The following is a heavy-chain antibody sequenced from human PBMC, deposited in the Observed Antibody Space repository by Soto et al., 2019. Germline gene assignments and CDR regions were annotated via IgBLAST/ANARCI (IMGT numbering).Heavy chain of an antibody. CDR1: GGSISSSSYY. D-gene: IGHD6-13*01. CDR3: ARHKDTSSRYLIPGY. V-gene: IGHV4-39*01. CDR2: IYYRGTT. J-gene: IGHJ4*02. Sequence: PSETLSLTCSVSGGSISSSSYYWGWIRQPPGKGLEWIGSIYYRGTTYYNPSLKSRVTISVDTSKSQFSLKVSSVTATDTAVYYCARHKDTSSRYLIPGYWGQGTLVTVSS.